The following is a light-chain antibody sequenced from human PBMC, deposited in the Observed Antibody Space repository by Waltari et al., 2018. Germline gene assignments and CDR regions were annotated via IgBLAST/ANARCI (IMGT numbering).Light chain of an antibody. CDR2: RNN. V-gene: IGLV1-44*01. J-gene: IGLJ2*01. CDR3: AAWDYSLDGHVL. Sequence: QSVLTQPPSASGTPGQRVTISCSGSNPNVGSNSVNWYQQVPGTAPNILIYRNNQRPAGVPDRFSGSKSGTSASLAISGLQSEDEADYYCAAWDYSLDGHVLFGGGTKLTVL. CDR1: NPNVGSNS.